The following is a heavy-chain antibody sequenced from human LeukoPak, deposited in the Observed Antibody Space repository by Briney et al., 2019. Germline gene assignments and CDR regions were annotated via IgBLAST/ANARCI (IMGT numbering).Heavy chain of an antibody. J-gene: IGHJ4*02. V-gene: IGHV3-48*01. CDR2: ISSSSSTI. D-gene: IGHD5-24*01. Sequence: GGSLRLSCAASGFTFSSCSMNWVRQAPGKGLKWLSYISSSSSTIYYADSVKGRFTISRDNAKNSLYLQMNSLRAEDTAVYYCARDPTEMATIAYDDYWGQGTLVTVSS. CDR3: ARDPTEMATIAYDDY. CDR1: GFTFSSCS.